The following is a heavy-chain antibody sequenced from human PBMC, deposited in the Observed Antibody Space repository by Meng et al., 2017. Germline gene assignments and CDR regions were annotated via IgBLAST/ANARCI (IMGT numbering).Heavy chain of an antibody. V-gene: IGHV3-33*01. Sequence: VELVGLWGGLVQPGGALRLSCAVSGFTFSSYGMHGVRQAPGKGLEWVAVMWYDGSNKYYADSVKDRFTIARDNSKNSLYLQMNSLRAEDTAVYYCARVVYSSGWSFDYWGQGTLVTVSS. D-gene: IGHD6-19*01. CDR1: GFTFSSYG. CDR3: ARVVYSSGWSFDY. CDR2: MWYDGSNK. J-gene: IGHJ4*02.